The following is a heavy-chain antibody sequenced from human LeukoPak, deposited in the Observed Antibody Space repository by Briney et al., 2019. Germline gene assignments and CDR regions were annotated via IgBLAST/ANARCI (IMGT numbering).Heavy chain of an antibody. J-gene: IGHJ3*02. V-gene: IGHV5-51*01. CDR1: GYTFTSHW. CDR2: IYPGDSDT. Sequence: GESLKISCKGSGYTFTSHWIGWVRQMPGKGLEWMGIIYPGDSDTRYSPSFQGQVTISADKSISTAYLQWSSLKASDTAMYYCARHAGGYYDSSGYYLNAFDIWGQGTMVTVSS. CDR3: ARHAGGYYDSSGYYLNAFDI. D-gene: IGHD3-22*01.